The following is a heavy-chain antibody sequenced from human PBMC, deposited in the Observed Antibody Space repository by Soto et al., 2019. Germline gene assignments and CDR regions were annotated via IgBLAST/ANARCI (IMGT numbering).Heavy chain of an antibody. J-gene: IGHJ6*02. Sequence: QVQLVQSGAEVKKSGASVKVSCKPSGYSFSDYFIQWVRQAPGQGLEWVAWINPKTAATNYAKKFQGRVSLTWDTSYTTAYMDLTRLRPDDTDVYYCDRIKWGLNYYNGMDVWGQGTTVIVSS. CDR2: INPKTAAT. D-gene: IGHD1-26*01. CDR3: DRIKWGLNYYNGMDV. V-gene: IGHV1-2*02. CDR1: GYSFSDYF.